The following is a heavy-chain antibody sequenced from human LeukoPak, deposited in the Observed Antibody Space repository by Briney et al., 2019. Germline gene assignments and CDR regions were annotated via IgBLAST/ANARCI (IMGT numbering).Heavy chain of an antibody. CDR3: AKDGYYDSNCYPDY. Sequence: GGSLRLSCAASGFTFDGYTMHWVRQAPGKGLEWVSLISWDGFRTYYADSVKGRFTISRDNSKNSLYLQMNSLRTEDTALYYCAKDGYYDSNCYPDYWGQGTLVTVSS. V-gene: IGHV3-43*01. CDR1: GFTFDGYT. J-gene: IGHJ4*02. D-gene: IGHD3-22*01. CDR2: ISWDGFRT.